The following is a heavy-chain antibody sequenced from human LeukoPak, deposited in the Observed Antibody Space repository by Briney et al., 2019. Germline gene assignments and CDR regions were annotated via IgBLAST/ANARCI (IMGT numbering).Heavy chain of an antibody. CDR3: ARGLRIAAAGQTYYYYYYMDV. J-gene: IGHJ6*03. V-gene: IGHV4-34*01. D-gene: IGHD6-13*01. CDR2: INHSGST. CDR1: GGSFSGYY. Sequence: SETLSLTCAVYGGSFSGYYWSWIRQPPGKGLEWIGEINHSGSTNYNPSLKSRVTISVDTSKNQFSLKLSSVTAADTAVYYCARGLRIAAAGQTYYYYYYMDVWGKGTTVTVS.